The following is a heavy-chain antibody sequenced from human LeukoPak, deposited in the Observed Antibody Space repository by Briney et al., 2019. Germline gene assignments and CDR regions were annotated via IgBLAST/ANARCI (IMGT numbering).Heavy chain of an antibody. Sequence: KSSETLSLTCTVSGGSISSYYWSWIRQPAGKGLEWIGRIYASGSTNYNPSLKSRVTMSVDTSKNQFSLKLSSVTAADTAVYYCARGQITMVRGVTVVDAFDIWGQGTMVTVSS. CDR1: GGSISSYY. CDR3: ARGQITMVRGVTVVDAFDI. V-gene: IGHV4-4*07. J-gene: IGHJ3*02. D-gene: IGHD3-10*01. CDR2: IYASGST.